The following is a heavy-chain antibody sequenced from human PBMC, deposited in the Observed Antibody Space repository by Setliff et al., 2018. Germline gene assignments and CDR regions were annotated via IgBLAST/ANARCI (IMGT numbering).Heavy chain of an antibody. CDR2: IYPDNSNT. CDR1: GYNFANNW. J-gene: IGHJ4*02. V-gene: IGHV5-51*01. Sequence: GESLKISCKGSGYNFANNWIAWVRQRPGKGLECMGIIYPDNSNTRYSPSFQGQVTISADEAINIAYLQWSSLQASDSAMYYCARDRNYEGAYDYWGQGTLVTVSS. CDR3: ARDRNYEGAYDY. D-gene: IGHD4-4*01.